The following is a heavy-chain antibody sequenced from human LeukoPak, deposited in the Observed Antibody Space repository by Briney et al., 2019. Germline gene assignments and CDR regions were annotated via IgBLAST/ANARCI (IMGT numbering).Heavy chain of an antibody. V-gene: IGHV4-61*01. CDR3: ARDSLSSSWYKSVYYYYGMDV. J-gene: IGHJ6*02. Sequence: SETLSLTCTVSGGSVSSGSYYWSWIRQPPGKGLEWIGYIYYSGSTNYNPSLKSRVTISVDTSKNQFSLKLSSVTAADTAVYYCARDSLSSSWYKSVYYYYGMDVWGQGTTVTVSS. CDR1: GGSVSSGSYY. CDR2: IYYSGST. D-gene: IGHD6-13*01.